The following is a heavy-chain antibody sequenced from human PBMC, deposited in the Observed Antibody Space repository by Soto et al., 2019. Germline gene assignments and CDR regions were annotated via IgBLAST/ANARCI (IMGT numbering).Heavy chain of an antibody. Sequence: GGSLRLSCAASGFTFSSYAMSWVRQAPGKGLEWVSAISGSGGSTYYADSVKGRFTISRDNSKNTLYLQMNSLRAEDTAVYYCAKQRFGELLSPYYYYMDVWGKGTTVTVSS. J-gene: IGHJ6*03. D-gene: IGHD3-10*01. CDR3: AKQRFGELLSPYYYYMDV. V-gene: IGHV3-23*01. CDR1: GFTFSSYA. CDR2: ISGSGGST.